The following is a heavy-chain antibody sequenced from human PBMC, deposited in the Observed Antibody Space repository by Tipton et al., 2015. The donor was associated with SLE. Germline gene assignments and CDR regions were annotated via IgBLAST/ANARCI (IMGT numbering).Heavy chain of an antibody. V-gene: IGHV3-21*01. CDR1: GFTFSSYS. J-gene: IGHJ6*02. CDR3: AKVEGTGSWYMLDYGMDV. D-gene: IGHD6-13*01. Sequence: GSLRLSCAASGFTFSSYSMNWVRQAPGKGLEWVSSISSSSSYIYYADSVKGRFTISRDNAKNSLYLQMNSLRAEDTAVYYCAKVEGTGSWYMLDYGMDVWGQGTTVTVSS. CDR2: ISSSSSYI.